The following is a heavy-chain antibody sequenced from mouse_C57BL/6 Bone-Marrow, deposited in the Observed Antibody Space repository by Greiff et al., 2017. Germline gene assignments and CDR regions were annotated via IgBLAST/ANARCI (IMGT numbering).Heavy chain of an antibody. D-gene: IGHD2-13*01. CDR1: GFSLTSYG. V-gene: IGHV2-5*01. CDR3: AKTGEYGGYYAMDY. J-gene: IGHJ4*01. Sequence: QVQLKESGPGLVQPSQSLSITCTVSGFSLTSYGVHWVRQSPGKGLEWLGVIWRGGSTDYNAAFMSRLSITKDNSKSQVFFKMNSLQADDTAIYYCAKTGEYGGYYAMDYWGQGTSVTVSS. CDR2: IWRGGST.